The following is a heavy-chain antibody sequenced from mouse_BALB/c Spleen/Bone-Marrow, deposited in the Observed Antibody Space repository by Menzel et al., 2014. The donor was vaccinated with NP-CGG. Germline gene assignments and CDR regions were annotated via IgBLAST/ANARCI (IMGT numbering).Heavy chain of an antibody. Sequence: VKLVESGAELVKPGASVKLSCKASGYTFTSYYMYWVKQRPGQGLEWIGEINPSNGGTNFNEKFKSKATPTVDKSSSTAYMQLSSLTSEDSAVYYCTREGDSPFAYWGQGTLVTVSA. CDR3: TREGDSPFAY. J-gene: IGHJ3*01. CDR1: GYTFTSYY. V-gene: IGHV1S81*02. CDR2: INPSNGGT. D-gene: IGHD2-13*01.